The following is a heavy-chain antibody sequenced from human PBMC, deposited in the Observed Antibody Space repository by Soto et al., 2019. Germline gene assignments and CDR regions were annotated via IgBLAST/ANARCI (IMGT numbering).Heavy chain of an antibody. J-gene: IGHJ4*02. V-gene: IGHV1-2*06. CDR1: GYRFTAYY. CDR2: MNLDTGGT. D-gene: IGHD5-18*01. Sequence: QVQLVQSGAEVKKPGASVRVSCEASGYRFTAYYIHWVRQAPGQGLEWMGRMNLDTGGTTYAQKFQCRVTMTRDTSISTAYMEVSSLKSDDTAWYYCARDGNFAFLGYSFAFDFWGQGTLVTVSS. CDR3: ARDGNFAFLGYSFAFDF.